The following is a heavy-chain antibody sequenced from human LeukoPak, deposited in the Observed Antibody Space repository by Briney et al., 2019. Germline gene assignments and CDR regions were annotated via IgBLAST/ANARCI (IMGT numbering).Heavy chain of an antibody. CDR3: ARASVEYYYDSSGFSRGNNWFDP. D-gene: IGHD3-22*01. CDR1: GGSISTYY. CDR2: IYTSGST. Sequence: SETLSLTCTVSGGSISTYYWSWIRQPAGKGLEWIWRIYTSGSTDYNPSLKSRVTMSVDTSKNQFSLRLSSVTAADTAVYYCARASVEYYYDSSGFSRGNNWFDPWGQGTLVTVSS. V-gene: IGHV4-4*07. J-gene: IGHJ5*02.